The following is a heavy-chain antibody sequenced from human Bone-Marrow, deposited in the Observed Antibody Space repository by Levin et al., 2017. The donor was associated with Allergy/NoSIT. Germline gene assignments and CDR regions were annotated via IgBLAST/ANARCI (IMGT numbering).Heavy chain of an antibody. J-gene: IGHJ3*02. CDR3: ATGSSGWSEAFDI. Sequence: KISCKASGGTFNSYAISWVRQAPGQGLEWMGGIIPIYDSASYAQKFQGRVTISADEMTTTAYLELSSLRSEDTAVYYCATGSSGWSEAFDIWGQGTLVTVSS. CDR2: IIPIYDSA. D-gene: IGHD6-19*01. CDR1: GGTFNSYA. V-gene: IGHV1-69*01.